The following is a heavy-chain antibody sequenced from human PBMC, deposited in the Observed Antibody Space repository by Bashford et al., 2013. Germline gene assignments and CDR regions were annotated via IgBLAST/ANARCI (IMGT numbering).Heavy chain of an antibody. Sequence: VCQVPGEGLEWMGIIYPGDSDTRYSPSFQGQVTISADMSINTAYLHLRSLKASDTATYYCARCSYDVFTGLHAFDVWGQGTKVTVSS. CDR3: ARCSYDVFTGLHAFDV. J-gene: IGHJ3*01. D-gene: IGHD3/OR15-3a*01. CDR2: IYPGDSDT. V-gene: IGHV5-51*01.